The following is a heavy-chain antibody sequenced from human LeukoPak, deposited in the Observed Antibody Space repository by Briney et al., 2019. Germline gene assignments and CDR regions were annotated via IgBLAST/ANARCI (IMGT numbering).Heavy chain of an antibody. J-gene: IGHJ6*02. CDR3: ATPTIAARNSDYYFGMDA. V-gene: IGHV4-34*01. Sequence: ASETLSLTCAVYGGSFSGYYWSWIRQPPGKGLEWIGEINHSGSTNYNPSLKSRVTISVDTSKNQFSLTLSSVTAPDTAVYYRATPTIAARNSDYYFGMDAWGQGTTVTVSS. D-gene: IGHD6-6*01. CDR2: INHSGST. CDR1: GGSFSGYY.